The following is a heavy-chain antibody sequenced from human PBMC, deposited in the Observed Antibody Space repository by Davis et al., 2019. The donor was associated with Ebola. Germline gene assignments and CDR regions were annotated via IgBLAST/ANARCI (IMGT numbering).Heavy chain of an antibody. J-gene: IGHJ5*02. CDR2: INAGNGNT. D-gene: IGHD6-19*01. V-gene: IGHV1-3*01. Sequence: MPGGSLRLSCAASGFTFTSYAMHWVRQAPGQRLEWMGWINAGNGNTKYSQKFQGRVTITRDTSASTAYMELSSLRSEDTAVYYCARDNGSGWYIWFDPWGQGTLVTVSS. CDR1: GFTFTSYA. CDR3: ARDNGSGWYIWFDP.